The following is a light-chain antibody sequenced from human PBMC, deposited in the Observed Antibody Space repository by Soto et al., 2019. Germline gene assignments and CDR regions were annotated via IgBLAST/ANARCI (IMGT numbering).Light chain of an antibody. CDR3: QQYGSSPPYT. CDR2: GAS. CDR1: QSVGSSY. Sequence: EIVLTQSPGTLSLSPGERATLSCRASQSVGSSYLAWYQQKPGQAPRLLIYGASSRATGIPDRFSGSGSGADFTLTISRLEPEDFAVNYCQQYGSSPPYTFGQGTKLEIK. J-gene: IGKJ2*01. V-gene: IGKV3-20*01.